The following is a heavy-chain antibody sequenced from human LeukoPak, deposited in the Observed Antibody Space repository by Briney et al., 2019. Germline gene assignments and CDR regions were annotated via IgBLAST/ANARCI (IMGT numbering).Heavy chain of an antibody. Sequence: SETLSLTCTVSGGSINCYYWTWVRQPPGKGLEWIGYIYSSGSTNYNPSLKRRVTISVDTSKNQFSLNLTSVTAADTAFYYCARSGTAAGRRDYWGQGTLVTVSS. CDR3: ARSGTAAGRRDY. CDR1: GGSINCYY. CDR2: IYSSGST. J-gene: IGHJ4*02. V-gene: IGHV4-59*01. D-gene: IGHD6-13*01.